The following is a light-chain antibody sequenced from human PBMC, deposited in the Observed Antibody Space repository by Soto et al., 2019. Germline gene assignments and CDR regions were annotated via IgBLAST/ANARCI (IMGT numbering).Light chain of an antibody. V-gene: IGKV3-11*01. CDR1: QSVSSY. CDR2: DAS. Sequence: EIVLTQSPATLSLSPGERATLSCRASQSVSSYLAWYQQKPGQAPRLLIYDASNRATGIPARFSGSGSGTAFTTPISSLEAVDYAVYYCQQRSTFGGGTKVEIK. J-gene: IGKJ4*01. CDR3: QQRST.